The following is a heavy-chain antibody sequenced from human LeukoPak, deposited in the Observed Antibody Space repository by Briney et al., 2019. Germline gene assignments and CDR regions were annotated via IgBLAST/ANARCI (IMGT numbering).Heavy chain of an antibody. J-gene: IGHJ4*02. D-gene: IGHD7-27*01. Sequence: PGGSLRLSCVASGFTFSSYEMNWVRQAPGKGLEWVSYISSSGSTIYYADSVKGRFTISRDNAKNSLYLHMNSLRAEDTAVYYCARVRAYAVLTGEAYYFDYWGQGTLVTVSS. V-gene: IGHV3-48*03. CDR2: ISSSGSTI. CDR3: ARVRAYAVLTGEAYYFDY. CDR1: GFTFSSYE.